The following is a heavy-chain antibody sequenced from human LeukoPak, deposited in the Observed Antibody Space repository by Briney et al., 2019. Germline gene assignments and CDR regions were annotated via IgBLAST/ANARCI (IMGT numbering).Heavy chain of an antibody. J-gene: IGHJ4*02. Sequence: SETLSLTCAVYGGSFSGYYWSWIRQPPGKGLEWIGEINHSGSTNYNPSLKSRVTISVDTSKNQFSLKLSSVTAADTAVYYCARLVPSYYYDSSGYYRYWGQGTLVTVSS. CDR2: INHSGST. V-gene: IGHV4-34*01. CDR1: GGSFSGYY. D-gene: IGHD3-22*01. CDR3: ARLVPSYYYDSSGYYRY.